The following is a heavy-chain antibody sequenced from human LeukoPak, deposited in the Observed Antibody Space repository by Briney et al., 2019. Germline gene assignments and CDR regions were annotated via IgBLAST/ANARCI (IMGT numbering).Heavy chain of an antibody. Sequence: GGSLRLSCAASGFTFSSYAMSWVRQAPGKGLEWVSAISGSGGSTYYADSVKGRFTISRDNSKNTLYLQMNSLRDEDTAVYYCAKSEEVVTTYFDYWGQGTLVTVSS. CDR2: ISGSGGST. D-gene: IGHD3-22*01. V-gene: IGHV3-23*01. J-gene: IGHJ4*02. CDR1: GFTFSSYA. CDR3: AKSEEVVTTYFDY.